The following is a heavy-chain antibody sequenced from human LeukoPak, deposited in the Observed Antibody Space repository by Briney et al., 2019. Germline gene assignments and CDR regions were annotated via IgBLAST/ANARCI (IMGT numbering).Heavy chain of an antibody. CDR2: INHSGST. D-gene: IGHD6-19*01. CDR1: GGSFGGYY. Sequence: SETLSLTCAVYGGSFGGYYWSWIRQPPGKGLEWIGEINHSGSTNYNPSLKSRVTISVDTSKNQFSLKLSSVTAADTAVYYCARDRNIAVAGTRYFDYWGQGTLVTVSS. V-gene: IGHV4-34*01. CDR3: ARDRNIAVAGTRYFDY. J-gene: IGHJ4*02.